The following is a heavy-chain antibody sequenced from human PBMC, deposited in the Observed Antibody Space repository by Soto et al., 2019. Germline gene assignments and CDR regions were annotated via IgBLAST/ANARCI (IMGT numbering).Heavy chain of an antibody. J-gene: IGHJ3*02. CDR1: GGSISSGNYY. CDR3: PRHNGDYLAAFDI. D-gene: IGHD4-17*01. V-gene: IGHV4-31*02. Sequence: QVQLQESGPGLVKPSQTLSLTCIVSGGSISSGNYYWSWIRQYPGKGLEWIGHIYSGGNTYYNPSLKSRVTISVDPSKNQFSLKFISVTAADTAVYYCPRHNGDYLAAFDIWGQGTMVTVS. CDR2: IYSGGNT.